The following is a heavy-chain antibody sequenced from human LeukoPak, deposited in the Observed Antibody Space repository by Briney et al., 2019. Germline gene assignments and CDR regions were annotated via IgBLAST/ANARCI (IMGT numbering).Heavy chain of an antibody. J-gene: IGHJ4*02. Sequence: GASVKVSCKASGYTFTGYYMHWVRQAPGQGLEWTGWINPNSGGTNYAQKFQGRVTMTRDTSISTAYMELSRLRSDDTAVYYCARAYDFWSGYYTGGYFDYWGQGTLVTVSS. D-gene: IGHD3-3*01. CDR2: INPNSGGT. V-gene: IGHV1-2*02. CDR1: GYTFTGYY. CDR3: ARAYDFWSGYYTGGYFDY.